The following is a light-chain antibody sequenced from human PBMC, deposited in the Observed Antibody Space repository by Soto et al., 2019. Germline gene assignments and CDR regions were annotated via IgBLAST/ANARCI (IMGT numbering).Light chain of an antibody. V-gene: IGKV1-39*01. J-gene: IGKJ3*01. Sequence: DIQMTQSPSSLSASVGDRVTITCRASQSISSYLNWYQQKPGKAPKLLIYAASSLQSGVPSRFSGSGSVKDFTLTIRSLQPDDFATYYCQRSYSKFNVGPVTKV. CDR2: AAS. CDR3: QRSYSKFN. CDR1: QSISSY.